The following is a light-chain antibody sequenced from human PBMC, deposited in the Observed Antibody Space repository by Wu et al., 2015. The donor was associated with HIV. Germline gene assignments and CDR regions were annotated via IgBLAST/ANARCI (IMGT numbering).Light chain of an antibody. CDR2: EAS. V-gene: IGKV1-33*01. CDR1: QGISNY. J-gene: IGKJ4*01. CDR3: QQFDNLPLT. Sequence: LSASVGDRVTITCRASQGISNYLNWYQQKPGKAPKLLIYEASNLETGVPSRFSGSGSGTDFTLTIGSLQPEDFATYYCQQFDNLPLTFGGGTTVDNK.